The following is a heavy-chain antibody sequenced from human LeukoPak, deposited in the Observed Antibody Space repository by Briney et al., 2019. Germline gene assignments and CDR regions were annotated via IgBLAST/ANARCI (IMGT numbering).Heavy chain of an antibody. Sequence: GRSLRLPCAASGFTFDDYAMHWVRQAPGKGLEWVSGISWNSGSIGYADSVKGRFTISRDNAKNSLYLQMNSLRAEDMALYYCAKASGVGYSYGYAFDIWGQGTMVTVSS. CDR3: AKASGVGYSYGYAFDI. CDR2: ISWNSGSI. V-gene: IGHV3-9*03. D-gene: IGHD5-18*01. CDR1: GFTFDDYA. J-gene: IGHJ3*02.